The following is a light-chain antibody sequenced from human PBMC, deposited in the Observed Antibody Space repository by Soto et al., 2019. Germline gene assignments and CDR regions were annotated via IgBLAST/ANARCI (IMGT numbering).Light chain of an antibody. J-gene: IGKJ4*01. CDR2: DAS. V-gene: IGKV1-13*02. Sequence: AIQLTQSPSSLSASVGDRVTITCRASQGISSALAWYQQKPGKAPKLLIYDASSLESGVPSRFSGSGSGTDFTLTISSLQPEDFATYYCQPFNSYPHALTFGGGTKVDIK. CDR3: QPFNSYPHALT. CDR1: QGISSA.